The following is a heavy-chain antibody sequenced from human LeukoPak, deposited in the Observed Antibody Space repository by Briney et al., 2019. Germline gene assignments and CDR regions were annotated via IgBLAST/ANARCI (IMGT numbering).Heavy chain of an antibody. J-gene: IGHJ4*02. CDR3: AREDSYGLYYFDY. CDR2: INHSGST. D-gene: IGHD5-18*01. V-gene: IGHV4-34*01. CDR1: GGSFSGYY. Sequence: SETLSLTCAVYGGSFSGYYWSWIRQPPGKGLEWIGEINHSGSTNYNPSLKSRVTISVDTSKNQFSLKLSSVTAADTAVYYCAREDSYGLYYFDYWGQGTLVTVSS.